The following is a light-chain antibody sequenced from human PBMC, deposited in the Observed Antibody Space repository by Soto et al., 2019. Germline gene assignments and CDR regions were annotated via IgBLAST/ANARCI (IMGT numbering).Light chain of an antibody. Sequence: QSVLTQPASVSGSPGQSITISCTGXSRDVGGYNYVSWYQQHPGKAPKLMIYDVSNRPSGVSNRFSGSKSGNTASLTISGLQAEDEADYYCSSYTSSSILYVFGTATTATVL. CDR3: SSYTSSSILYV. CDR2: DVS. CDR1: SRDVGGYNY. J-gene: IGLJ1*01. V-gene: IGLV2-14*01.